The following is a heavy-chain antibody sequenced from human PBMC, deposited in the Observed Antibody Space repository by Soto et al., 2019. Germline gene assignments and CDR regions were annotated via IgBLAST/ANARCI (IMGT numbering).Heavy chain of an antibody. CDR3: ARNEWLLRGVLDY. Sequence: QVQLQESGPGLVKPSETLSLTCTVSGGSVSSGSYYWIWIRQPPGKGLEWIGYIYYSGSTNYNPSLKSRVTISVDTSKNQFSLKLSSVTAADTAVYYCARNEWLLRGVLDYWGQGTLVTVSS. CDR1: GGSVSSGSYY. D-gene: IGHD3-3*01. V-gene: IGHV4-61*01. J-gene: IGHJ4*02. CDR2: IYYSGST.